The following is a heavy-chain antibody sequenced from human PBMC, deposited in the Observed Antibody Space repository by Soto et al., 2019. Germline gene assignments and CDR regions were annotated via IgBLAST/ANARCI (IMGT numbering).Heavy chain of an antibody. CDR3: AKDSNKYSSSLRGRYFDY. J-gene: IGHJ4*02. Sequence: EVQLLESGGGLVQRGGSLRLSCAASGFPFSSYVMSWVRQAPGKGLEWVSGITGGGSNTFYADSVTGRFTISRDNSKNTLFLQMNSLGAEDTAVYYCAKDSNKYSSSLRGRYFDYWGQGIGVTVSS. V-gene: IGHV3-23*01. CDR1: GFPFSSYV. D-gene: IGHD4-4*01. CDR2: ITGGGSNT.